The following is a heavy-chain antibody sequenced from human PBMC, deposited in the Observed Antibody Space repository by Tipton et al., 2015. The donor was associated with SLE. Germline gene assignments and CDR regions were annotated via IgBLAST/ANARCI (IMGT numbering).Heavy chain of an antibody. CDR1: GGSISSYY. J-gene: IGHJ4*02. CDR3: ARTRDRYCSGGNCYWEGFDY. V-gene: IGHV4-4*09. D-gene: IGHD2-15*01. CDR2: IYTTGST. Sequence: TLSLTCTVSGGSISSYYWSWIRQSPGKGLEWIGYIYTTGSTNYNPSLKSRVAISIDTSKNQFSLRLSSVTAADTAVYYCARTRDRYCSGGNCYWEGFDYWGQGTLVTVSS.